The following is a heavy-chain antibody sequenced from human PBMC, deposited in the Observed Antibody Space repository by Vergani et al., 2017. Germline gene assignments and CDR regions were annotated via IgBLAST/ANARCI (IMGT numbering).Heavy chain of an antibody. Sequence: QVQLQESGPGLVKPSETLSLTCTVSGGSISSYYWSWIRQPPGKGLEWIGYIYYSGSTNYNPSLKSRVTISVDTSKNQFSLKLSSVTAADTAVYYCARVGFGEYFFDYWGQGTLATVSS. V-gene: IGHV4-59*01. CDR1: GGSISSYY. CDR2: IYYSGST. CDR3: ARVGFGEYFFDY. J-gene: IGHJ4*02. D-gene: IGHD3-10*01.